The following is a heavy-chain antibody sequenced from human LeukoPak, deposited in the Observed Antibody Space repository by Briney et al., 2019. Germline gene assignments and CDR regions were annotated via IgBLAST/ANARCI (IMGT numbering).Heavy chain of an antibody. CDR3: AKYQTGTWTSYDSSDI. CDR1: GFSFSSPG. D-gene: IGHD1-7*01. V-gene: IGHV3-21*01. CDR2: INGESTFK. J-gene: IGHJ3*02. Sequence: PGGSLRLSCKASGFSFSSPGMNWVRQAPGKGLEWVSSINGESTFKVYADSVKGRFTISRDNAKNSLYLQMDSLRAEDTAVYYCAKYQTGTWTSYDSSDIWGRGTLVTVSS.